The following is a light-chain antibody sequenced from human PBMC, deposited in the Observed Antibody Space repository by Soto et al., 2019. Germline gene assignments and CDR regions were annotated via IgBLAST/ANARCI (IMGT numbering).Light chain of an antibody. CDR1: QRVSSSY. CDR2: GAS. V-gene: IGKV3-20*01. Sequence: EMVLTQSPGTLSLSPGERATLSCRASQRVSSSYLAWDQQKPGQAPRILIYGASSRATGIPDRFSGSGFGTDFTLTISRLEPEDFAVYYCQQYGTSPLTFGGGTKVEIK. J-gene: IGKJ4*01. CDR3: QQYGTSPLT.